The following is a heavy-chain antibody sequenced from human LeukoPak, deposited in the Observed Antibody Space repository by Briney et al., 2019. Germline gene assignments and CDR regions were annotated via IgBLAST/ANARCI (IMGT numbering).Heavy chain of an antibody. CDR1: GFTFDDYA. J-gene: IGHJ4*02. D-gene: IGHD1-26*01. CDR3: AKDGRSGSYELFDY. V-gene: IGHV3-9*01. Sequence: GRSLRLSCAASGFTFDDYAMHWVRQAPGKGLEWVSGISWNSGSIGYADSVKGRFTISRDNAKNSLYLQMNSLRAEDTALYYCAKDGRSGSYELFDYWGQGTLVTVSS. CDR2: ISWNSGSI.